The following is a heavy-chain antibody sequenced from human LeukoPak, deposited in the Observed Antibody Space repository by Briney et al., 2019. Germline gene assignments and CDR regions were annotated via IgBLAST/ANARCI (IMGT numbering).Heavy chain of an antibody. J-gene: IGHJ4*02. CDR2: IYYSGST. D-gene: IGHD3-10*01. CDR3: ASSRGSSELPSGY. Sequence: SETLSLTCTVSGGSISSSSYYWGWIRQPPGKGLEWIESIYYSGSTYYNPSLKSRVTISVDTSKNQFSLKLSSVTAADTAVYYCASSRGSSELPSGYWGQGTLVTVSS. V-gene: IGHV4-39*07. CDR1: GGSISSSSYY.